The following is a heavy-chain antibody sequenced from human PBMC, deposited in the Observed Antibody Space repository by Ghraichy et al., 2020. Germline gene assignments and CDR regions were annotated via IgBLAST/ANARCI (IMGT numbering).Heavy chain of an antibody. V-gene: IGHV4-34*01. CDR3: ARRRTVRAARRHWFDP. J-gene: IGHJ5*02. CDR2: INHSGST. Sequence: SETLSLTCAVYGGSFSGYYWSWIRQPPGKGLEWIGEINHSGSTNYNPSLKSRVTISVDTSKNQFSLKLSSVTAADTAVYYCARRRTVRAARRHWFDPWGQGTLVTVSS. D-gene: IGHD6-6*01. CDR1: GGSFSGYY.